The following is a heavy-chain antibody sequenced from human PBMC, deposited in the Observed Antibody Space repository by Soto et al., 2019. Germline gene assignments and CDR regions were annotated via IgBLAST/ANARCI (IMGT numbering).Heavy chain of an antibody. CDR3: ARRGDLWSGELLYLPTTRFDY. Sequence: PSETLSLTCTVSGGSISSSSYYWGWIRQPPGKGLEWIGSIYYSGSTYYNPSLKSRVTISVDTSKNQFSLKLSSVTAADTAVYYCARRGDLWSGELLYLPTTRFDYWGQGTLVT. J-gene: IGHJ4*02. CDR2: IYYSGST. V-gene: IGHV4-39*01. D-gene: IGHD3-10*01. CDR1: GGSISSSSYY.